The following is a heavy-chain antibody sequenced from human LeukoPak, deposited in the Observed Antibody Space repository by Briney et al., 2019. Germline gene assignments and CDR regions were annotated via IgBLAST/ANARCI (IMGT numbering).Heavy chain of an antibody. V-gene: IGHV4-59*01. CDR2: IYNSGST. CDR1: GDSISTYF. J-gene: IGHJ5*02. D-gene: IGHD3-9*01. Sequence: PSETLSLTCTVSGDSISTYFWSWIRQSPGKGLQWIGYIYNSGSTNYNPSLKSRVTISVDTSKNQFSLKLSSVTAADTAVYYCARDVLTGYYNWFDPWGQGTLVTVSS. CDR3: ARDVLTGYYNWFDP.